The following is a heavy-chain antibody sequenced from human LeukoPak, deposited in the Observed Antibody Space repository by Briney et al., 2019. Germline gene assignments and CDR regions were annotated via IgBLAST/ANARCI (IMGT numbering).Heavy chain of an antibody. V-gene: IGHV3-23*01. D-gene: IGHD6-19*01. J-gene: IGHJ4*02. CDR2: ISGSGGST. CDR3: AKGGLVNDYYYFDY. Sequence: AGGSLRLSCAASGFTFSSYAMSWVRQAPGKGLEWVSAISGSGGSTYYADSVKGRFTISRDNSKNTLYLQMNSLRAEDTAVYYCAKGGLVNDYYYFDYWGQGTLVTVSS. CDR1: GFTFSSYA.